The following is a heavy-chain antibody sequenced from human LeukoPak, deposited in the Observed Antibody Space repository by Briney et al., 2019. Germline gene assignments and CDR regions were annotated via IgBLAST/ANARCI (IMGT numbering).Heavy chain of an antibody. CDR3: ARERGYTYGYGDY. CDR2: ISYDGSNK. J-gene: IGHJ4*02. CDR1: GFTFSSYG. V-gene: IGHV3-30*03. D-gene: IGHD5-18*01. Sequence: PGGSLRLSCAASGFTFSSYGMHWVRQAPGKGLEWVAVISYDGSNKYYADSVKGRFTISRDNSKNTLYLQMNGLRAEDTAVYYCARERGYTYGYGDYWGQGTLVTVSS.